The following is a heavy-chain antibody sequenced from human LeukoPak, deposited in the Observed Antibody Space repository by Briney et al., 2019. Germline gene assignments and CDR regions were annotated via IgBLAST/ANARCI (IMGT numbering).Heavy chain of an antibody. J-gene: IGHJ6*02. V-gene: IGHV4-59*01. CDR1: GGSISSYY. CDR3: ARDVVVTAGTNYYYYGMDV. D-gene: IGHD2-21*02. CDR2: IFCSGST. Sequence: SETLSLTCSVSGGSISSYYWSWIRQPPGKGLEWIGYIFCSGSTNYNPSLKSRVTISVDTSKNQFSLKLSSVTAADTAVYYCARDVVVTAGTNYYYYGMDVWGQGTTVTVSS.